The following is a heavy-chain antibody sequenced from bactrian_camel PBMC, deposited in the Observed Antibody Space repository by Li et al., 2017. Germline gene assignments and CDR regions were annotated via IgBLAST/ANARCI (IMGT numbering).Heavy chain of an antibody. J-gene: IGHJ4*01. CDR2: IDSDGNT. CDR1: GYTENSYS. CDR3: AAASGGFCFMFINGQRVSDLRGY. V-gene: IGHV3S9*01. D-gene: IGHD1*01. Sequence: VQLVESGGGSVQAGGTLRLSCEASGYTENSYSMGWLRRVIGKEREGVATIDSDGNTQYADSVKGRFTISKDNAKPIVYLQMNNLKPEDSGTYYCAAASGGFCFMFINGQRVSDLRGYWGQGTQVTVS.